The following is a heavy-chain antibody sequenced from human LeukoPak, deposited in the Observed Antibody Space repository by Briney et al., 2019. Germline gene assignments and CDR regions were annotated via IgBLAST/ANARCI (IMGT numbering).Heavy chain of an antibody. J-gene: IGHJ4*02. D-gene: IGHD6-13*01. CDR2: INPNSGGT. V-gene: IGHV1-2*02. CDR3: ARAVTRQQLVGY. CDR1: GGTFSSYA. Sequence: ASVKVSCKASGGTFSSYAISWVRQAPGQGLEWMGWINPNSGGTNYAQKFQGRVTMTRDTSISTAYMELSRLRSDDTAVYYCARAVTRQQLVGYWGQGTLVTVSS.